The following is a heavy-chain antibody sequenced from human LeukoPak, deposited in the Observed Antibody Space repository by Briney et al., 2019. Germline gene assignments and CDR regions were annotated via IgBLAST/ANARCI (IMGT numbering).Heavy chain of an antibody. CDR3: ARDQPPYYYDSSGYSANFDY. J-gene: IGHJ4*02. CDR2: IWYDGSNK. D-gene: IGHD3-22*01. CDR1: GFTFSSYG. Sequence: GGSLRLSCAASGFTFSSYGMHWVRQAPGKGLEWVAVIWYDGSNKYYADSVKGRFTISRDNSKNTLYLQMNSLRAEDTAVYYCARDQPPYYYDSSGYSANFDYWGQGTLVTVSS. V-gene: IGHV3-30*19.